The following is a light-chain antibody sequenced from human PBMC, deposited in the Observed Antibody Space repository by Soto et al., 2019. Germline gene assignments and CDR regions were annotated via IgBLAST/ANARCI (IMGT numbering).Light chain of an antibody. J-gene: IGLJ2*01. CDR1: SGHSSYA. CDR2: LKSDGSH. CDR3: QTWGTGTVV. Sequence: QLVLTQSPSASASLGASVKLTCTLSSGHSSYAIAWHQQQPEKGPRFVVKLKSDGSHSKGDGIPDRFSGSSSGAERYLTISRLQSEDEADYYCQTWGTGTVVFGGGTKLTVL. V-gene: IGLV4-69*01.